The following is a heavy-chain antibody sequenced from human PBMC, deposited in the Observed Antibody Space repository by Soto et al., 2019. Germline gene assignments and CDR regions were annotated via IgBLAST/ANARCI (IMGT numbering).Heavy chain of an antibody. CDR1: GFTFSNYE. CDR2: ISSSGSSI. D-gene: IGHD1-1*01. J-gene: IGHJ3*02. V-gene: IGHV3-48*03. Sequence: EVHLVESGGNLVQPGGSLSLACAASGFTFSNYEMKWVRQAPGKGREWVSYISSSGSSIYYADSVKGRFTISRDNAKNSLYLQMNSLRAEDTAVYYCARGLPGRGAFDIWGRGTMVTVSS. CDR3: ARGLPGRGAFDI.